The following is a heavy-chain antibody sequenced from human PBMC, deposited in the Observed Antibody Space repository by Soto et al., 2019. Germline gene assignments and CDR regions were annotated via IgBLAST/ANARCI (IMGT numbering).Heavy chain of an antibody. CDR1: GGAFSSYA. V-gene: IGHV1-69*13. D-gene: IGHD2-15*01. Sequence: PVKVSCKASGGAFSSYAITWVRQAPGQGLGWMGGIIPIFGTSNYAQKSQGRVTITADESTSTAYMELSSLKSEDTAMYYCARAKGYCSGGSCYPYYSHYSCPGPLVTVPS. CDR2: IIPIFGTS. J-gene: IGHJ4*02. CDR3: ARAKGYCSGGSCYPYYSHY.